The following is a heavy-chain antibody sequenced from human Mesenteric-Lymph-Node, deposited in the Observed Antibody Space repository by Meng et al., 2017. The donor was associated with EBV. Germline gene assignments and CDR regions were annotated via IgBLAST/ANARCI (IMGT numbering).Heavy chain of an antibody. J-gene: IGHJ4*02. V-gene: IGHV4-34*01. CDR1: GGSLSGYY. D-gene: IGHD2-15*01. CDR2: INPSGST. CDR3: ARYGCSGGSCYPYFDY. Sequence: QVQLPWCGVSLVKPSVTLPLPCAVYGGSLSGYYWGWIRQPPGKGMEWIREINPSGSTNYNSSLKSRVTMSVDTSTNQFPLKLSSVTAADTAVYYCARYGCSGGSCYPYFDYWGQGTLVTVSS.